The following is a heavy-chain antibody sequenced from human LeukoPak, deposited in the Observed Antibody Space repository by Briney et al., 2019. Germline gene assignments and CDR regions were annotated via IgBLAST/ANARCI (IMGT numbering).Heavy chain of an antibody. Sequence: ASVKVSCKASGYTFTSYDINWVRQATGQGLEWMGWMNPNSGNTGYAQKFQGRVTMTRNTSISTAYMELSSLRSEDTAVYYCARGEGGYSGYDFGFDYWGQGTLVTVSS. J-gene: IGHJ4*02. D-gene: IGHD5-12*01. V-gene: IGHV1-8*01. CDR1: GYTFTSYD. CDR2: MNPNSGNT. CDR3: ARGEGGYSGYDFGFDY.